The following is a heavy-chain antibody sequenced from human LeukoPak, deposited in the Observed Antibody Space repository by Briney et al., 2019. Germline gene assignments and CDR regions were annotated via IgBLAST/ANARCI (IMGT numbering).Heavy chain of an antibody. V-gene: IGHV3-11*05. CDR1: GFTFSIYA. J-gene: IGHJ3*02. Sequence: GGSLRLSCAASGFTFSIYAMSWIRQAPGKGLEWVSYISSSSSYTNYADSVKGRFTISRDNAKNSLYLQMNSLRAEDTAVYYCARDRGYYDSSGFDAFDIWGQGTMVTVSS. CDR3: ARDRGYYDSSGFDAFDI. CDR2: ISSSSSYT. D-gene: IGHD3-22*01.